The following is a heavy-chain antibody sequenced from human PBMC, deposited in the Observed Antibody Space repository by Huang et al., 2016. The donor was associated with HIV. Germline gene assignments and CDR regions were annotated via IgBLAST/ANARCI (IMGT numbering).Heavy chain of an antibody. CDR1: GGSFSGYY. CDR3: ARRYNSRRDY. Sequence: QVQLEQWGAGLLKASETLSLTCAVYGGSFSGYYWNWLRQAPGKGREWVGEINHSGNTNYTPSLKGRVNMSVDTSKSQFSLYLTSLSAADTGTYFCARRYNSRRDYWVRGTLVTVHS. V-gene: IGHV4-34*02. J-gene: IGHJ4*02. CDR2: INHSGNT. D-gene: IGHD3-22*01.